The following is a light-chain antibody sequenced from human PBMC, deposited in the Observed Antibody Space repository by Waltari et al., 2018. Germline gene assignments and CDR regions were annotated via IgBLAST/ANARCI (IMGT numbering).Light chain of an antibody. J-gene: IGLJ1*01. CDR3: SSYAGSSV. Sequence: QSALTQPASASGSPGQSITISCTGTGSDVESYNLVSWYQQHPGKAPKLIIYEGNKRPSGVSNRFSASKSANTASLTISGRQGEDEADYYCSSYAGSSVFGTGTKVTVL. V-gene: IGLV2-23*01. CDR2: EGN. CDR1: GSDVESYNL.